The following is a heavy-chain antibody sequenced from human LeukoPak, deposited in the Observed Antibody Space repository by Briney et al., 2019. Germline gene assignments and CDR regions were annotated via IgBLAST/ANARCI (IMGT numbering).Heavy chain of an antibody. CDR1: GGSISSYY. D-gene: IGHD6-13*01. CDR2: IYYSGST. Sequence: SETLSLTCTVSGGSISSYYWSWIRQPPGKGLEWIGYIYYSGSTNYNPSLKSRVTISVDTSKNQFSLKLSSVTAADTAVYYCATLSPAGTSYWGQGTLVTVSS. J-gene: IGHJ4*02. V-gene: IGHV4-59*08. CDR3: ATLSPAGTSY.